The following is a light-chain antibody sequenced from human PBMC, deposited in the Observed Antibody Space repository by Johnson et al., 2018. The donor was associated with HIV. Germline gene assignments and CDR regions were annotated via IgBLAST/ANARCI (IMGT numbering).Light chain of an antibody. CDR1: SSNIGNNY. V-gene: IGLV1-51*02. CDR3: GTWDSSLSAYV. CDR2: ENN. Sequence: QSVLTQPPSVSAAPGQKVTISCSGSSSNIGNNYVSWYQQLPGTAPKLLIYENNKRPSGIPDRFSGSKSGTSATLGFTGLQTGDEADYYCGTWDSSLSAYVLGTGNKVTVL. J-gene: IGLJ1*01.